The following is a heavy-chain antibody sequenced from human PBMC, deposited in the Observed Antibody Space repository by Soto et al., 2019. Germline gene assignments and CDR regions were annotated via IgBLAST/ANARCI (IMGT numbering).Heavy chain of an antibody. CDR1: GGSISSYY. Sequence: ETLSLTCTVSGGSISSYYWSWIRQPPGKGLDWIGYIYYTEKTNYNPSLKSRVTISVDTSKNQFSLKLRSVTASDTGVYFCARARFQLLHPYYYGMDVWGQGTAVTVSS. CDR2: IYYTEKT. D-gene: IGHD2-15*01. J-gene: IGHJ6*02. CDR3: ARARFQLLHPYYYGMDV. V-gene: IGHV4-59*01.